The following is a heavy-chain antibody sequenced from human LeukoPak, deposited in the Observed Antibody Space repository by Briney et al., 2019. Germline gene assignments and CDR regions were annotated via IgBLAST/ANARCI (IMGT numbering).Heavy chain of an antibody. D-gene: IGHD3-22*01. J-gene: IGHJ3*02. Sequence: GASVKVSCKASGYTFTTYNINWVRQAPGQGLEWMGWISGYNGNTNYTQKLQGRVTMTTDTSTSTAYMELRSLKSDDTAVYYCASLKNYYDSSGYLVTDALDIWGQGTMVTVSS. CDR3: ASLKNYYDSSGYLVTDALDI. CDR1: GYTFTTYN. V-gene: IGHV1-18*01. CDR2: ISGYNGNT.